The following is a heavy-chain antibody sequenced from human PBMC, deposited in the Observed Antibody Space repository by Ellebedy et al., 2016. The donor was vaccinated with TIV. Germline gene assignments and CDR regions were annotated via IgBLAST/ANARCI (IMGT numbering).Heavy chain of an antibody. V-gene: IGHV4-4*08. J-gene: IGHJ4*02. CDR3: ARAPRYYSFWSGYREHFDS. D-gene: IGHD3/OR15-3a*01. Sequence: MPSETLSLTCDVSGASMSYNYWSWVRQPPGKGLEWIGYIYDIGSTNYNPSLKSRVAISIDTSKNQFSLKLKSVTAADTAVYFCARAPRYYSFWSGYREHFDSWGPGTLVTVSS. CDR1: GASMSYNY. CDR2: IYDIGST.